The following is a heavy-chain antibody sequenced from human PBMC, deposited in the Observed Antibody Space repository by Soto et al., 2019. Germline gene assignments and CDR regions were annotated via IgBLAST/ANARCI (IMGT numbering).Heavy chain of an antibody. Sequence: SETLSLTCSVSGVALNSGNYYWSWIRQVPGKGLEWIGHIYVTGAVDYNPSLRDRVTISQDTSERQFSLNLRLVTAADTAVYYCARLRIATNNYKWFDPWGQGTLVTVSS. V-gene: IGHV4-31*03. CDR1: GVALNSGNYY. J-gene: IGHJ5*02. D-gene: IGHD2-21*01. CDR3: ARLRIATNNYKWFDP. CDR2: IYVTGAV.